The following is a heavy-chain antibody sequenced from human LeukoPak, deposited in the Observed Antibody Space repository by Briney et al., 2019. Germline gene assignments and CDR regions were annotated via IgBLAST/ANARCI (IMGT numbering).Heavy chain of an antibody. Sequence: EPSETLSLTCTVSGGSISRGGYYWSWIRQHPGKGLEWIGYIYYSRSTYYNPSLKSRVTISVDTSKNQFTLKLNSVTAADTAVYYCARGPPYDSSGYYFDGFDHWGQGTLVTVSS. D-gene: IGHD3-22*01. V-gene: IGHV4-31*03. CDR1: GGSISRGGYY. CDR3: ARGPPYDSSGYYFDGFDH. J-gene: IGHJ4*02. CDR2: IYYSRST.